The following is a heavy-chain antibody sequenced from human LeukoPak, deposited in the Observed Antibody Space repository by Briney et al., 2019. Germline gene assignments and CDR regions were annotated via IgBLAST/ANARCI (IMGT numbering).Heavy chain of an antibody. Sequence: SETLSLTCTVSGVSITSGGHYWSWIRQHPGKGLEWIGYINYSGSTNYNPSLKSRITMSVDTSKNQFSLKLSSVTAADTAVYYCARDRYGGDYNFDYWGQGTLVTVSS. V-gene: IGHV4-31*03. CDR3: ARDRYGGDYNFDY. CDR2: INYSGST. CDR1: GVSITSGGHY. D-gene: IGHD4-23*01. J-gene: IGHJ4*02.